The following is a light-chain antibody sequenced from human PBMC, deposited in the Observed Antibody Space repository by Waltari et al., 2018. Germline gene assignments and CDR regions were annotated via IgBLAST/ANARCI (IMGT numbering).Light chain of an antibody. J-gene: IGLJ3*02. V-gene: IGLV3-1*01. Sequence: SYELTQPPSVPVSPGQTATITCSGDELGKNYASWYQQQPGQSPVLLIFEDDKRPSGIPERFSGSNSGNTATLTITGTQALDEADYYCQAWDTRAAVFGGGTKLTVL. CDR2: EDD. CDR3: QAWDTRAAV. CDR1: ELGKNY.